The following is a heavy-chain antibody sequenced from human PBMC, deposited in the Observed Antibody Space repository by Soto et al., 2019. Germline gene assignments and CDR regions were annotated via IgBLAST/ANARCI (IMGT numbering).Heavy chain of an antibody. J-gene: IGHJ4*02. V-gene: IGHV4-39*01. CDR2: IFYSGST. D-gene: IGHD2-15*01. Sequence: LSLTCTVSGASTSSNSYYWGWVRQPPGKGLEWIGSIFYSGSTYYNPSLKSRVTISVDTSKDQFSLKLSSVTAADTAVYYCATRIIGYCTGSSCYPTPYFFDYWGQGTQVTVSS. CDR1: GASTSSNSYY. CDR3: ATRIIGYCTGSSCYPTPYFFDY.